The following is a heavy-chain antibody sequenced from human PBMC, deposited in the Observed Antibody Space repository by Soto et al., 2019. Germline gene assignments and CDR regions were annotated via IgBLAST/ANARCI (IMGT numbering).Heavy chain of an antibody. Sequence: SQTLSLTCVVSGDSVSSNSAGWNWIRQSPSRGLEWLGRTYYKSKWNNDYALSVKSRITINPDTSKNQFSLHLYSVTPDDTAVYYCTGITWFRGMDVWGQGTPVTVSS. J-gene: IGHJ6*02. CDR2: TYYKSKWNN. D-gene: IGHD3-10*01. V-gene: IGHV6-1*01. CDR3: TGITWFRGMDV. CDR1: GDSVSSNSAG.